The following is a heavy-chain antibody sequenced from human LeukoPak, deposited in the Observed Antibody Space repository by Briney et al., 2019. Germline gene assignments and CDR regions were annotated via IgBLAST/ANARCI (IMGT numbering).Heavy chain of an antibody. CDR2: VNPNSGGT. V-gene: IGHV1-2*06. D-gene: IGHD3-22*01. CDR1: GYTFTGYY. CDR3: ARVSAYYYDSSGYYNFDY. J-gene: IGHJ4*02. Sequence: ASVKVSCKASGYTFTGYYMHWVRQAPGQGLEWMGRVNPNSGGTNYAQKFQGRVTMTRDTSISTAYMELSRLRSADTPVYYCARVSAYYYDSSGYYNFDYGGQEPLVTVSS.